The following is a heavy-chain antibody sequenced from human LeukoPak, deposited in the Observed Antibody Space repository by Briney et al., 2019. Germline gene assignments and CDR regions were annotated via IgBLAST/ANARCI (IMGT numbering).Heavy chain of an antibody. Sequence: GGSLRLSCAASGFTFSSYAMSWVRQAPGKGLEWVSAISGSGGSTYYADSVKGRFTISGDNSKNTLYLQMNSLRAEDTAVYYCAKFSAPYSSSRNYYYYGMDVWGQGTTVTVSS. D-gene: IGHD6-6*01. CDR2: ISGSGGST. V-gene: IGHV3-23*01. CDR1: GFTFSSYA. CDR3: AKFSAPYSSSRNYYYYGMDV. J-gene: IGHJ6*02.